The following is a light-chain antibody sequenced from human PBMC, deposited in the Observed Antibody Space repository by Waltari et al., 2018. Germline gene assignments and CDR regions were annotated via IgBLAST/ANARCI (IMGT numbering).Light chain of an antibody. CDR1: QDIRNY. J-gene: IGKJ4*01. Sequence: SLSASVGDRVTITCQASQDIRNYLNWYQQKAGKAPKLLIYDASKLETGVPSRFSGSGSGTDFTFTISSLQPEDIATYYCQQFDTPLSFGGGTKVEIK. V-gene: IGKV1-33*01. CDR2: DAS. CDR3: QQFDTPLS.